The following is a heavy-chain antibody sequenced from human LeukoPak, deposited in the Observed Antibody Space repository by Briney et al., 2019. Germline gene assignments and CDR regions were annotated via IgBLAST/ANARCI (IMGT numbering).Heavy chain of an antibody. J-gene: IGHJ4*02. V-gene: IGHV3-30*02. Sequence: VGSLRLSCAASGFTFSSYGMHWVRQAPGKGLEWVAFIRYDGSNKYYADSVKGRFTISRDNSKNTLYLQMNSLRAEDTAVYYCAKDQYYDFWSGYRPQYFDYWGQGTLVTVSS. CDR2: IRYDGSNK. CDR3: AKDQYYDFWSGYRPQYFDY. D-gene: IGHD3-3*01. CDR1: GFTFSSYG.